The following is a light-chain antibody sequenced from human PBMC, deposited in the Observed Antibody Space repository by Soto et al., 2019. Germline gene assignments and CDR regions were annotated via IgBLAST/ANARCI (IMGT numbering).Light chain of an antibody. CDR2: DAS. V-gene: IGKV1D-12*01. CDR1: QGISSW. Sequence: DIQLTQSPSSVSASVGDRVTITCRASQGISSWLAWYQQKLGKAPNLLIYDASTLQSGVPSRFSGSGSGTDFTLTISSLQPEDFAVYYCQQYVTSSPRTFGQGTKVEIK. J-gene: IGKJ1*01. CDR3: QQYVTSSPRT.